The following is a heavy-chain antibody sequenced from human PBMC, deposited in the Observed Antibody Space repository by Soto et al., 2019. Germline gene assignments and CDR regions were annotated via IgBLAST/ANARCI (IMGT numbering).Heavy chain of an antibody. V-gene: IGHV3-23*01. Sequence: GGSLRLSCAASGFTFSSYAMSWVRQAPGKGLEWVSAISGSGGSTYYADSVKGRFTISRDNSKNTLYLQMNSLRAEDTAVYYCAGPPYYYDSSGYIPFDYWGQGTLVTVSS. CDR3: AGPPYYYDSSGYIPFDY. D-gene: IGHD3-22*01. J-gene: IGHJ4*02. CDR2: ISGSGGST. CDR1: GFTFSSYA.